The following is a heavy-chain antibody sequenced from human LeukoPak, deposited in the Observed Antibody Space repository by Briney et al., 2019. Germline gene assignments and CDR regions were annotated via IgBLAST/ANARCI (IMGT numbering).Heavy chain of an antibody. J-gene: IGHJ4*02. CDR3: ARGRITIPTVTQYYFDY. CDR2: IYYSGST. CDR1: GGSISSYY. D-gene: IGHD3-10*01. V-gene: IGHV4-59*01. Sequence: PSETLSLTCTVSGGSISSYYWSWIRQPPGKGLEWIGYIYYSGSTNYNPSLKSRVTISVDTSKNQFSLKLSSVTAADTAVYYCARGRITIPTVTQYYFDYWGQGTLVTVSS.